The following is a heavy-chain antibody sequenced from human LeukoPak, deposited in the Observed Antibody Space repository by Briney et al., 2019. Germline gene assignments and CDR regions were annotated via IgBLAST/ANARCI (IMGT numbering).Heavy chain of an antibody. V-gene: IGHV3-33*01. CDR3: ARHITMVRGVIKRPDWFFDL. Sequence: GGSLRLSCAASGFTFSSYGMHWVRQAPGKGLEWVAVIWYDGSNKYYADSVKGRFTISRDNSKNTLYLQTNSLRAEDTAVYYCARHITMVRGVIKRPDWFFDLWGRGTLVTVSS. D-gene: IGHD3-10*01. J-gene: IGHJ2*01. CDR2: IWYDGSNK. CDR1: GFTFSSYG.